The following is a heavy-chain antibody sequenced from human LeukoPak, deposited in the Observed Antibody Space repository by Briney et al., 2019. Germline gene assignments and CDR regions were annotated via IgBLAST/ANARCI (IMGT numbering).Heavy chain of an antibody. V-gene: IGHV3-30-3*01. Sequence: GGSLRLSCAASGFTFSSYAMHWVHQAPGKGLEWVAVISYDGSNKYYADSVKGRFTISRDNSKNTPYLQMNSLRAEDTAVYYCATDEYYYDSSGPTLPHRNFDYWGQGTLVTVSS. CDR3: ATDEYYYDSSGPTLPHRNFDY. CDR1: GFTFSSYA. J-gene: IGHJ4*02. CDR2: ISYDGSNK. D-gene: IGHD3-22*01.